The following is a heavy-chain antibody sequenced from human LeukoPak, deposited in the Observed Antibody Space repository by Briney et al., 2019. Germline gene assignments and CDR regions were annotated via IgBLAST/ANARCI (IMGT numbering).Heavy chain of an antibody. CDR2: IWSDGSNR. J-gene: IGHJ4*02. Sequence: GGSLRLSCAASGFLFTHHGMHWDRQAPGKGLEWVAVIWSDGSNRFYSDSVKGRFAISRDDSNDMVYLQMNGLRADDTAVYYCAKDIQRGFDYTNSLDLWGQGTRVIVSS. CDR1: GFLFTHHG. V-gene: IGHV3-33*06. CDR3: AKDIQRGFDYTNSLDL. D-gene: IGHD4-11*01.